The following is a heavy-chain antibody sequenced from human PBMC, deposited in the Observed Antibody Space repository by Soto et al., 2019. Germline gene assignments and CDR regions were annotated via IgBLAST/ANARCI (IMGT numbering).Heavy chain of an antibody. J-gene: IGHJ4*02. Sequence: SETLSLTCAVSSGSISSSNWWSWVRQPPGKGPEWIGEIYHSGSTNYNPSLKSRVTISVDTSKNQFSLKLSSVTAADTAVYYCARAYSVGGYSGYDQAPYYFDYWGQGTLVTVSS. CDR2: IYHSGST. CDR3: ARAYSVGGYSGYDQAPYYFDY. V-gene: IGHV4-4*02. CDR1: SGSISSSNW. D-gene: IGHD5-12*01.